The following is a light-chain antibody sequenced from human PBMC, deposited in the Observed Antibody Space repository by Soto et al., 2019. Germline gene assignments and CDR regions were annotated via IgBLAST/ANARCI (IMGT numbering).Light chain of an antibody. CDR1: QSISSK. V-gene: IGKV1-39*01. CDR3: QQGYSTPRT. J-gene: IGKJ1*01. CDR2: AAS. Sequence: DIQMTQSPSSLSASVGDRVTITCRASQSISSKLNWYQQKPGKVPKLLIYAASSLQSGVPSRFSGSGSGTDFTLTISSLQPEDFATYYCQQGYSTPRTFGQGTKVESK.